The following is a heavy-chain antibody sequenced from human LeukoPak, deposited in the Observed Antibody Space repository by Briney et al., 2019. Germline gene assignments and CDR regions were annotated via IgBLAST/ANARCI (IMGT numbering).Heavy chain of an antibody. V-gene: IGHV3-21*01. D-gene: IGHD3-22*01. CDR3: ARDAQPSYYYDSSGYYYDY. CDR2: ISSSSSYI. CDR1: GFTFSNYS. J-gene: IGHJ4*02. Sequence: TGGSLRLSCAASGFTFSNYSMNWVRQAPGKGLEWVSSISSSSSYIYYADSVKGRFTISRDNAKNSLYLQMNSLRAEDTAVYYCARDAQPSYYYDSSGYYYDYWGQGTLVTVSS.